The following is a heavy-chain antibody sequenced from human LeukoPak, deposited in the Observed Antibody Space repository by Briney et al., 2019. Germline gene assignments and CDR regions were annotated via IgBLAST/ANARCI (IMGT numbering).Heavy chain of an antibody. CDR1: GFSFDDYA. CDR3: EKGVEYSSSWSGFGC. D-gene: IGHD6-6*01. J-gene: IGHJ4*02. V-gene: IGHV3-9*01. CDR2: IRWNSATI. Sequence: PGGSQRLSCAASGFSFDDYAVHWVRQAPGKGLEWVSGIRWNSATIGYADSVKGRFTISRDNAKNSLYSQINSLRTEDTALYYCEKGVEYSSSWSGFGCGAQGTLVTVSS.